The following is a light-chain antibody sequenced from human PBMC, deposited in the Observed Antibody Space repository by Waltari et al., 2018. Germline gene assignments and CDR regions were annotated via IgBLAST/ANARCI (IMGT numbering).Light chain of an antibody. J-gene: IGKJ1*01. CDR1: QFISSN. V-gene: IGKV3-15*01. CDR3: QQYNNWPRT. CDR2: EAS. Sequence: ETVMTQSPATLSVSPRGRATLSCRASQFISSNVAWDQQKPGQSPRLLIYEASSRATGIPARFSGSGSGTEFTLTISSLQSEDFAVYYCQQYNNWPRTFGQGTKVEIK.